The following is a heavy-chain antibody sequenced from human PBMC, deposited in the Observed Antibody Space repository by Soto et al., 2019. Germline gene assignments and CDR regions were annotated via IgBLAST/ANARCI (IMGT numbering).Heavy chain of an antibody. CDR1: GGSINSSSYF. CDR3: ASHYSSGSRNWFDP. V-gene: IGHV4-39*01. D-gene: IGHD6-19*01. Sequence: PSETLSLTCSVSGGSINSSSYFWGWVRQPPGKGLEXXXXXXXXXXXXXXXXLRGGVTISVDTYKIQFSLKLSCLTAPNPSVFFCASHYSSGSRNWFDPWGQGILVTFSS. J-gene: IGHJ5*02. CDR2: XXXXXXX.